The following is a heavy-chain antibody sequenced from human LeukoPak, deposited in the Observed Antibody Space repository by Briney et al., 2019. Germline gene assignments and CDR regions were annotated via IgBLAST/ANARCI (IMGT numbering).Heavy chain of an antibody. Sequence: ASVKVSCKASGGTFSSYAISWVRQAPGQGLEWMGGIIPIFGTANYAQKFQGRVTITTDESTSTAYVELSSLRSEDTAVYYCARGAAATLYFRDYYYYMDVWGKGTTVTVSS. D-gene: IGHD6-13*01. V-gene: IGHV1-69*05. CDR2: IIPIFGTA. CDR1: GGTFSSYA. J-gene: IGHJ6*03. CDR3: ARGAAATLYFRDYYYYMDV.